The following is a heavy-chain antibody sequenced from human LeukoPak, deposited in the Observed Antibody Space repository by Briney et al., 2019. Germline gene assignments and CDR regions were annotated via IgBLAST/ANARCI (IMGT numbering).Heavy chain of an antibody. CDR3: ARGEVTTYYSGSGSRGTKPSSFDY. J-gene: IGHJ4*02. CDR2: IYYSGST. Sequence: PSETLSLTCTVSGGSISSGGYYWSWIRQHPGKGLEWIGYIYYSGSTYYNPSLKSRVTISVDTSKNQFSLKLSSVTAADTAVYYCARGEVTTYYSGSGSRGTKPSSFDYWGQGTLVTVSS. D-gene: IGHD3-10*01. V-gene: IGHV4-31*03. CDR1: GGSISSGGYY.